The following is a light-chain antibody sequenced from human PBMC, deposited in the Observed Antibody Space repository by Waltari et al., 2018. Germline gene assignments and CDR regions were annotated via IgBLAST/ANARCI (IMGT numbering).Light chain of an antibody. CDR1: SSDVGGYNY. J-gene: IGLJ2*01. CDR2: EVN. CDR3: SSDSGSNNLGV. V-gene: IGLV2-8*01. Sequence: QSALTQPPSASGSPGQSVTISCTGTSSDVGGYNYVSWYQQHPGKAPKLIISEVNKRPPGFPDRFAGSKSGNTASLTVSGLQADDEADYYCSSDSGSNNLGVFGGGTKLTVL.